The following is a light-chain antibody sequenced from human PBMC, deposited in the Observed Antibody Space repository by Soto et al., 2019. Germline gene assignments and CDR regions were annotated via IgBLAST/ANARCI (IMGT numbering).Light chain of an antibody. CDR1: QSVSSSY. CDR3: QQYGSSPPYT. V-gene: IGKV3-20*01. CDR2: GAS. J-gene: IGKJ2*01. Sequence: EIVLTQSPGTLSLSPGERATLSCRASQSVSSSYLAWYQQKPGQAPRLLIYGASSRATGIPDRFSGSGSGTDFTLTISGLEPEDFAVYYCQQYGSSPPYTFGQGTKPEIK.